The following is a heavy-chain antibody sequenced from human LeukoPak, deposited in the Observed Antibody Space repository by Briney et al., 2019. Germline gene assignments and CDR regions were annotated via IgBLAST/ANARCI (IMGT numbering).Heavy chain of an antibody. CDR3: ASTGYCIGGSCYSNYFDH. D-gene: IGHD2-15*01. J-gene: IGHJ4*02. V-gene: IGHV4-59*01. CDR2: IYNSGST. Sequence: SETLSLTCTVSGASISGYYWTWIRQPPGKGLEWIGYIYNSGSTNYNPSLKSRVTMSVDTSKNQFSLKVTSVTPADTAVYYCASTGYCIGGSCYSNYFDHWGQGTLVTVSS. CDR1: GASISGYY.